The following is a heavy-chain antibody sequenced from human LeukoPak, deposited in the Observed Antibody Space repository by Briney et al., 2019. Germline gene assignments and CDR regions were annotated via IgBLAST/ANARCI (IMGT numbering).Heavy chain of an antibody. CDR1: GLTLRNYA. CDR3: AKGSGSSCYSPCDY. CDR2: ICANDGNT. Sequence: GGSLRLSCAASGLTLRNYAMSWVRQAPGKGLEWVSVICANDGNTYYADAVKGRFTISRDNSKDTLYLQMDSLRAEDTAVYYCAKGSGSSCYSPCDYWGQGILVTVSS. V-gene: IGHV3-23*01. J-gene: IGHJ4*02. D-gene: IGHD2-15*01.